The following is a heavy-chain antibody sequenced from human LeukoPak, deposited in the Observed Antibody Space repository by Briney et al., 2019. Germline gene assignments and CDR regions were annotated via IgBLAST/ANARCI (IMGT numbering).Heavy chain of an antibody. CDR2: IYYSGST. J-gene: IGHJ4*02. V-gene: IGHV4-31*03. CDR1: GGSISSGGYY. CDR3: ARVLGEKYYDFWSGPLDY. D-gene: IGHD3-3*01. Sequence: TLSLTCTVSGGSISSGGYYWSWIRQHPGKGLEWIGYIYYSGSTYYNPSLKSRVTISVDTSKNQFSLKLSSATAADTAVYYCARVLGEKYYDFWSGPLDYWGQGTLVTVSS.